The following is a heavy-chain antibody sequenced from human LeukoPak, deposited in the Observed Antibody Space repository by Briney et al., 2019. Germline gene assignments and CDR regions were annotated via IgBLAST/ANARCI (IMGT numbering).Heavy chain of an antibody. CDR2: ITRKAAI. CDR1: GFSVSDYY. CDR3: ARGTYYSGSGPGNWFDP. V-gene: IGHV3-11*01. J-gene: IGHJ5*02. Sequence: GGSLRPSCAASGFSVSDYYMNWIRLSPGKGLEWVSHITRKAAIEYGDSVRGRFTISRDNANNLVYLQMDSLRPEDTAVYYCARGTYYSGSGPGNWFDPWGHGTLVTVSS. D-gene: IGHD3-10*01.